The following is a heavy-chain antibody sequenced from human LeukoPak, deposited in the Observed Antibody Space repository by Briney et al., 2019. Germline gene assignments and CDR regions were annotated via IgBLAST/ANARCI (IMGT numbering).Heavy chain of an antibody. V-gene: IGHV3-23*01. D-gene: IGHD3-10*01. J-gene: IGHJ4*02. CDR3: VKGFVHPTYYFEY. CDR1: GFTFSSYA. CDR2: ITGSGDGT. Sequence: AGGSLRLSCAASGFTFSSYAVMWVRQAPGKRLEWVPSITGSGDGTYYADSVRGRFTISRDNSKNTLYLQVNSLRAEDTAVYFCVKGFVHPTYYFEYWGQGTLVTVSS.